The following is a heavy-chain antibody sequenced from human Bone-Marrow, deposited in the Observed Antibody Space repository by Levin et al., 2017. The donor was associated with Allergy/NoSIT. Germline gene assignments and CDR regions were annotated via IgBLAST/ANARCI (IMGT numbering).Heavy chain of an antibody. Sequence: KVSCAASGFIFSGSAMHWVRQASGKGLEWIGRFSGAADNYATVYASSVKGRFTISRDESTNTAYLQMNSLKTEDTAMYYCTRIFLFGTADAFDIWGQWTMVSVSS. D-gene: IGHD1-7*01. CDR1: GFIFSGSA. CDR2: FSGAADNYAT. CDR3: TRIFLFGTADAFDI. V-gene: IGHV3-73*01. J-gene: IGHJ3*02.